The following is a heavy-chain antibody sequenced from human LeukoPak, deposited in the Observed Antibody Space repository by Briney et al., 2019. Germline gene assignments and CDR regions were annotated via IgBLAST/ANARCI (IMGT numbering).Heavy chain of an antibody. CDR1: GFTFSTTW. J-gene: IGHJ4*02. D-gene: IGHD1-1*01. V-gene: IGHV3-74*01. CDR3: ATAGAFYFQN. CDR2: IDGDARTI. Sequence: GGSLRLSCAASGFTFSTTWVHWVRQAPGQGLVWVSRIDGDARTIDYADSVKGRFIISRDNAKNTQYLQMNSLRPEDTAVYYCATAGAFYFQNWGQGTLVTVSS.